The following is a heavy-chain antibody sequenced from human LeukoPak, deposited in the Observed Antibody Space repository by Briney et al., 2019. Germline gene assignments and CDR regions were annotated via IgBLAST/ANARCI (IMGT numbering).Heavy chain of an antibody. Sequence: ASVKVSCKVSGYSLTDFSINWVRQAPGKGFEWMGGFAPEDGERIYAQKFQGRVTMTEDTSADTAYMELSSLKSEDTAVYYCARDLSSAAGGLDYWGQGTLVTVSS. CDR3: ARDLSSAAGGLDY. J-gene: IGHJ4*02. D-gene: IGHD6-13*01. CDR1: GYSLTDFS. V-gene: IGHV1-24*01. CDR2: FAPEDGER.